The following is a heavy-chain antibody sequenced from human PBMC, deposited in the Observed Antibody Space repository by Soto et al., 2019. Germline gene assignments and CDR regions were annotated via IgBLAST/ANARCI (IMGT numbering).Heavy chain of an antibody. J-gene: IGHJ5*02. D-gene: IGHD1-1*01. V-gene: IGHV4-39*01. Sequence: SQTMSLSCTVFGDSIISSGFYRGWVRKPPGKGREWIGSIFYLGSSYYNPSLKSRVTMSVDTSKNQFSPRLRSVTAADTALYFCARQTLELRTDNWFDPWGQGIMVTVS. CDR1: GDSIISSGFY. CDR3: ARQTLELRTDNWFDP. CDR2: IFYLGSS.